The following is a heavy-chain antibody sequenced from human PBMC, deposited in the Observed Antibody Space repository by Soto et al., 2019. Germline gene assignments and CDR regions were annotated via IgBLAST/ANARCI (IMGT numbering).Heavy chain of an antibody. CDR2: IYHSGTT. V-gene: IGHV4-38-2*02. CDR1: GDSISSGYY. Sequence: SETLSLTCAVSGDSISSGYYWAWIRRPPGKGLEWIVSIYHSGTTYYNPSLKSRVTISVDTAKNQFSLKLSSVTAADTAVYYCAREYPNTIFGVVPSRGLDVCGQGTKVTVSS. J-gene: IGHJ6*01. D-gene: IGHD3-3*01. CDR3: AREYPNTIFGVVPSRGLDV.